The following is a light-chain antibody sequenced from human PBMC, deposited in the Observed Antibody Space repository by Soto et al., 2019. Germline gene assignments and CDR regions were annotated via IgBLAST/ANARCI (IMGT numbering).Light chain of an antibody. Sequence: DIQMTQSPSSLSASVGDRVTITCRASQSISSYLNWYQQKPGKAPKLLIYAASSLQSGVPSRFSCSGSWTDFTLTISSLQPEDFATYYCQQSYSTLKTFGQGTKVEIK. CDR3: QQSYSTLKT. CDR1: QSISSY. J-gene: IGKJ1*01. V-gene: IGKV1-39*01. CDR2: AAS.